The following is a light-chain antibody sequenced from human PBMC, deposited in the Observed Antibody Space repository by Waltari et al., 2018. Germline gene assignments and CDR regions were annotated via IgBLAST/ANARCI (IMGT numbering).Light chain of an antibody. J-gene: IGKJ4*01. CDR1: QSVSSY. CDR3: QERSNWPGGS. CDR2: DAS. Sequence: ELVLTHSPATLSLSPGDSATLSCRASQSVSSYLAWYQQKPGQAPRLLIYDASNRATGIPARFVGSGSGTDFTLTISSLEPEDFAVYYCQERSNWPGGSFGGGTKVEIK. V-gene: IGKV3-11*01.